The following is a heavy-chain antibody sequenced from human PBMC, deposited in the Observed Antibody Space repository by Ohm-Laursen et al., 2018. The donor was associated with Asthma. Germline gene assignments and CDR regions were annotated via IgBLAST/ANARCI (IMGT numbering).Heavy chain of an antibody. Sequence: SDTLSLTCNVSGDSITSHGVYWGWVRQSPGKGLEWIGHIYHSGVTFYNPSLKSRFTLSVDTSKNQFSLSLSSVTAADTAVYYCVRQYGIGKYYLDLWGRGTLITVSS. CDR3: VRQYGIGKYYLDL. D-gene: IGHD3-10*01. V-gene: IGHV4-39*01. J-gene: IGHJ2*01. CDR2: IYHSGVT. CDR1: GDSITSHGVY.